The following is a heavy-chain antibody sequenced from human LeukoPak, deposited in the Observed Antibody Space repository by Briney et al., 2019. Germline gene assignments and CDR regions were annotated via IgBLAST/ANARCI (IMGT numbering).Heavy chain of an antibody. CDR2: ISPSGGST. CDR1: GYTFTSNY. CDR3: ARDNSVRDEAWWFNP. V-gene: IGHV1-46*01. Sequence: PLATVKLSCKAFGYTFTSNYMHWVRQAPGQGPERMGVISPSGGSTTYAQKFQGRVTLTRDMSTSTDYLELSSLRSEDTAVYYCARDNSVRDEAWWFNPWGQGTLVTVSS. J-gene: IGHJ5*02. D-gene: IGHD5-24*01.